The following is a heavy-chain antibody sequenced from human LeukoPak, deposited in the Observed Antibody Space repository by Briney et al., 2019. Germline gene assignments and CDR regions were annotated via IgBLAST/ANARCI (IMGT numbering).Heavy chain of an antibody. CDR1: GGSFSGYY. V-gene: IGHV4-34*01. Sequence: SETLSLSCAVYGGSFSGYYWSWIRQPAGKGLEWIGEINHSGSTNYNPSLKSRVTISVDTSKNQFSLKLSSVTAADTAVYYCAKGGAGYYGSGSKYGMDVWGKGTTVTVSS. CDR3: AKGGAGYYGSGSKYGMDV. CDR2: INHSGST. D-gene: IGHD3-10*01. J-gene: IGHJ6*04.